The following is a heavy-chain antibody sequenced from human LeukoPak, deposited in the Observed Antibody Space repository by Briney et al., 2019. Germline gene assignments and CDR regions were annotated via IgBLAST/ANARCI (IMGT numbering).Heavy chain of an antibody. J-gene: IGHJ4*02. D-gene: IGHD3-22*01. CDR3: ASAYYYDSSGYYYPAPGPLDY. Sequence: PSETLSLTCTVSGRSISSSPSYWGWIRQPPGKGLEWIGYIYYSGSTNYNPSLKSRVTISVGTSKNQFSLKLSSVTAADTAVYYCASAYYYDSSGYYYPAPGPLDYWGQGTLVTVSS. V-gene: IGHV4-61*05. CDR2: IYYSGST. CDR1: GRSISSSPSY.